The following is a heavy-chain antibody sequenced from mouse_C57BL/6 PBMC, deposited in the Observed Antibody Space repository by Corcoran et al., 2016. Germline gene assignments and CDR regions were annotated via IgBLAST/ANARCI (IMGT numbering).Heavy chain of an antibody. D-gene: IGHD2-1*01. CDR1: GYAFSSYW. CDR2: IYPGDGDT. CDR3: ARSRGNYVFFDY. Sequence: QVQLQQSGAELVKPGASVKISCKASGYAFSSYWMNWVKQRPGKGLEWIGQIYPGDGDTNYNGKFKGKATLTADKSSSTAYMQLSSLTSEDSAVYFCARSRGNYVFFDYWGQGTTLTVSS. V-gene: IGHV1-80*01. J-gene: IGHJ2*01.